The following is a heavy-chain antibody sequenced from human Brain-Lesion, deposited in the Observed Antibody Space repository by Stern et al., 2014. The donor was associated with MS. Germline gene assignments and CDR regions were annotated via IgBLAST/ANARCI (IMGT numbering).Heavy chain of an antibody. Sequence: QLVQSGGDLVQPGRSLRLSCAAFGFTFDDYAMHWVRQAPGKGLECPPGISWNSGTIGYADSVKGRFTTSRDNAYSSLYLQMNSLRPEDTALYYCARDITGSSAYFAYWGQGTLVTVSS. CDR3: ARDITGSSAYFAY. CDR1: GFTFDDYA. V-gene: IGHV3-9*01. D-gene: IGHD1-14*01. J-gene: IGHJ4*02. CDR2: ISWNSGTI.